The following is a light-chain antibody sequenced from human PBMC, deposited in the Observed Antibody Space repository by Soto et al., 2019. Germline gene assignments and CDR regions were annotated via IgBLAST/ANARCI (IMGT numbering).Light chain of an antibody. J-gene: IGKJ1*01. Sequence: IVLTQSPGTLSLSPGDRASLSCRASQSVNSNYLAGYQQQPGQAPRLLIYGASSRATGVPDRFSGSGSGTDFTLTISRLEPDDFAVYFCQHYGSSPPWTFGHGTKVEIK. CDR3: QHYGSSPPWT. CDR2: GAS. CDR1: QSVNSNY. V-gene: IGKV3-20*01.